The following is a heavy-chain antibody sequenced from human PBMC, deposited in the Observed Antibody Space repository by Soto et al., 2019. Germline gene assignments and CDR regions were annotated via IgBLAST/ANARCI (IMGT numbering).Heavy chain of an antibody. Sequence: AGGSLRLSCAASGFTFSSYGMHWVRQAPGKGLEWVAVIWYDGSNKYYADSVKGRFTISRDNSKNTLYLQMNSLRAEDTAVYFYARVSIGHYGVFDYWGQGTLVTVSS. J-gene: IGHJ4*02. CDR2: IWYDGSNK. D-gene: IGHD4-17*01. CDR1: GFTFSSYG. V-gene: IGHV3-33*01. CDR3: ARVSIGHYGVFDY.